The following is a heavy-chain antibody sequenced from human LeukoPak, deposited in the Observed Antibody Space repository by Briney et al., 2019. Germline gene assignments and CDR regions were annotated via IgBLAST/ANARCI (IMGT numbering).Heavy chain of an antibody. J-gene: IGHJ4*02. CDR1: GFTFSSYA. CDR2: ISGGGGST. CDR3: AKDFFRITMIVVVTLFDY. Sequence: GGSLRLSCAASGFTFSSYAMSWVRQAPGKGLEWVSAISGGGGSTYYADYVKGRFTISRDNSKNTLYLQMNSMRAEDTAVYYCAKDFFRITMIVVVTLFDYWGQGTLVTVSS. V-gene: IGHV3-23*01. D-gene: IGHD3-22*01.